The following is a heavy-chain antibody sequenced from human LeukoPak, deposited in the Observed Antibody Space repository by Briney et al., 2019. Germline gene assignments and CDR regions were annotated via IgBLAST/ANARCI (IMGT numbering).Heavy chain of an antibody. Sequence: GGSLRLSCAASGFTVSSNYMSWVRQAPGKGLEWVSVIYSGGSTYYADSVKGRFTISRDNSKSTLYLQMNSLRAEDTAVYYCARDRHRITEGFDYWGQGTLVTVSS. D-gene: IGHD3-16*01. CDR3: ARDRHRITEGFDY. CDR2: IYSGGST. CDR1: GFTVSSNY. V-gene: IGHV3-53*05. J-gene: IGHJ4*02.